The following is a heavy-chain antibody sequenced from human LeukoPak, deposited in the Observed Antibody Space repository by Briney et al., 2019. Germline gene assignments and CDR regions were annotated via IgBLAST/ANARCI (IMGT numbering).Heavy chain of an antibody. D-gene: IGHD3-22*01. CDR3: ARDRYYYDSSGYYYIDY. J-gene: IGHJ4*02. V-gene: IGHV4-59*01. CDR1: GGSISSYY. Sequence: SETLSLTCTVSGGSISSYYWSWIRQPPGKGLEWIGYIYYSGSTNYNPSLKSRVTISVNTSKNQFSLKLSSVTAADTAVYYCARDRYYYDSSGYYYIDYWGQGTLVTVSS. CDR2: IYYSGST.